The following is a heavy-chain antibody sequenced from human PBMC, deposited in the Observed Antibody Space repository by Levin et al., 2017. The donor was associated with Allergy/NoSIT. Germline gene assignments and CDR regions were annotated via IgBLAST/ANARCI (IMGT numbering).Heavy chain of an antibody. D-gene: IGHD2-8*01. Sequence: GGSLRLSCAASGFIFSDYWMTWVRQTPGKGLEWVANIKEDGSEGFYVDSVKGRFTVSRDKAGKSVFLQMNSLRAEDTAVYYCASLGSEVTSNGALDYWGQGALVTVSS. CDR2: IKEDGSEG. V-gene: IGHV3-7*01. CDR3: ASLGSEVTSNGALDY. J-gene: IGHJ4*02. CDR1: GFIFSDYW.